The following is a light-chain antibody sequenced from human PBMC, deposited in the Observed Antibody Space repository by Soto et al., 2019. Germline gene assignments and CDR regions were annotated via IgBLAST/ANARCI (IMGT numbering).Light chain of an antibody. J-gene: IGLJ3*02. CDR2: QVS. V-gene: IGLV2-18*02. Sequence: QSVLTQPTSVSGSPGQSVTISCTGTSRDVGSYNRVSWYQQPPGTAPKLMIYQVSNRPSGVPDRFSGSKSGNTAALTISGLQAEDDADYYCSSYTSSSTWVFCGGTKLTVL. CDR1: SRDVGSYNR. CDR3: SSYTSSSTWV.